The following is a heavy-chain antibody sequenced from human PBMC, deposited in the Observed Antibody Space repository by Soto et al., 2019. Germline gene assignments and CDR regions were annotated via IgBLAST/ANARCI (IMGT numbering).Heavy chain of an antibody. J-gene: IGHJ5*02. Sequence: ASVKVSCKAPGYTFTGYYMHWVRQAPGQGLEWMGWINPNSGGTNYAQKFQGWVTMTRDTSISTAYMELSRLRSDDTAVYYCARGPVVVVVAATDGLDPWGQGTLVTVSS. V-gene: IGHV1-2*04. D-gene: IGHD2-15*01. CDR1: GYTFTGYY. CDR3: ARGPVVVVVAATDGLDP. CDR2: INPNSGGT.